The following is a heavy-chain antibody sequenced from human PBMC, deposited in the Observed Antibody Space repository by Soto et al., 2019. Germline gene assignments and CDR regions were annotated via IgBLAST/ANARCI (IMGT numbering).Heavy chain of an antibody. CDR3: ARAMVATQSWFDP. V-gene: IGHV4-30-4*01. CDR2: IYNGGST. CDR1: GDSISSVNYC. Sequence: SETLSLTCTVSGDSISSVNYCWSWIRQTPDKGLEWIGHIYNGGSTYNNPSLKSRVTISVDTSKNQFSLKLSSVSAADTAVYYCARAMVATQSWFDPWGQGTLVTVSS. D-gene: IGHD2-21*02. J-gene: IGHJ5*02.